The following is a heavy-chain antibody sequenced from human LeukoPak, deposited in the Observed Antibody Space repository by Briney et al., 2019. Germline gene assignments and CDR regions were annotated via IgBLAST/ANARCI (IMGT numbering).Heavy chain of an antibody. V-gene: IGHV5-51*01. D-gene: IGHD2-15*01. CDR2: IYPGDSDT. Sequence: GESLKISCKGSGYSFTSYWIGWVRQMPGKGLEWMGIIYPGDSDTRYSPSFQGQVTISADKSISTAYLQWSSLKASDTAMYYCARLINRHYSGGSCYRSWFDPWGQGTLVTVSS. CDR1: GYSFTSYW. CDR3: ARLINRHYSGGSCYRSWFDP. J-gene: IGHJ5*02.